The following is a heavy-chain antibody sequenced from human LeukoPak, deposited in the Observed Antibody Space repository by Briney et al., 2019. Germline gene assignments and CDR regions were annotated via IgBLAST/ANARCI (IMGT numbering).Heavy chain of an antibody. CDR2: IYSGTT. Sequence: SETLSLTCTVSGGSISSSSYSWGWIRQPPGKGLEWIGSIYSGTTYYSPSLKSRVTISVDTSKIQFSLKLSSVAATDTAVYFCARLRFDFWSGYTHPYFDYWGQGTLVTVSS. D-gene: IGHD3-3*01. CDR3: ARLRFDFWSGYTHPYFDY. V-gene: IGHV4-39*01. J-gene: IGHJ4*02. CDR1: GGSISSSSYS.